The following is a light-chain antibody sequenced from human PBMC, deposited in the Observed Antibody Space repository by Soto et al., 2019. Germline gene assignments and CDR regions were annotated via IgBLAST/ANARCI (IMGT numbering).Light chain of an antibody. CDR3: QTWGTGIHVV. J-gene: IGLJ2*01. V-gene: IGLV4-69*01. Sequence: QLVLTQSPSASASLGASVKLTYTLRSGHSSYAIAWHQQQPEKGPRYLMKLNSDGSHSKGDGIPDRFSGSSSGAERYLTISSLQSEDEADYYCQTWGTGIHVVFGGGTKLTVL. CDR1: SGHSSYA. CDR2: LNSDGSH.